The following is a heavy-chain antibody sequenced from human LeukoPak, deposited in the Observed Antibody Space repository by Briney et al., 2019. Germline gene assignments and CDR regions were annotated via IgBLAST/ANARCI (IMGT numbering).Heavy chain of an antibody. Sequence: SETLSLTCTVSGGSISSSSYYWGWIRQPPGKGLEWIGSIYYSGSTYYNPSLKSRVTISVDTSKNQFSLKLSSVTAADTAMYYCARHLSSYYFDYWGQGTLVTVSS. J-gene: IGHJ4*02. CDR2: IYYSGST. CDR1: GGSISSSSYY. CDR3: ARHLSSYYFDY. D-gene: IGHD2/OR15-2a*01. V-gene: IGHV4-39*01.